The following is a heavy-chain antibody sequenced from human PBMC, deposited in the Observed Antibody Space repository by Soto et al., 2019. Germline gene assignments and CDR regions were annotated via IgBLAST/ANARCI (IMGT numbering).Heavy chain of an antibody. CDR2: IKKDGRKI. CDR1: GFSFGSSW. J-gene: IGHJ3*02. Sequence: EVQLVESGGGLVQPGGSLRLSCVASGFSFGSSWMTWVRQAPGKGLEWVSNIKKDGRKISYLDSVRGRFTISRDNAKNSLYMPLNMLRAEDTALDYCARDVSTGSSSLYFYGFDIWGQGTMVTVSS. D-gene: IGHD6-13*01. CDR3: ARDVSTGSSSLYFYGFDI. V-gene: IGHV3-7*05.